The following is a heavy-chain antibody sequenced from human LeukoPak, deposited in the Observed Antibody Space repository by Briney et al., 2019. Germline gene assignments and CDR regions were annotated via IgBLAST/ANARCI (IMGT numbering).Heavy chain of an antibody. V-gene: IGHV1-69*04. CDR1: GGTFSSYA. Sequence: SVKVSCKASGGTFSSYAISWVRQAPGQGLEWMGRIIPILGIANYAQKFQGRVTITADKSTSTAYMELSSLRSEDTAVYYCARGSLYCSSTSRYAGNPNYYYNYGMDVWGQGTTVTVSS. J-gene: IGHJ6*02. D-gene: IGHD2-2*01. CDR3: ARGSLYCSSTSRYAGNPNYYYNYGMDV. CDR2: IIPILGIA.